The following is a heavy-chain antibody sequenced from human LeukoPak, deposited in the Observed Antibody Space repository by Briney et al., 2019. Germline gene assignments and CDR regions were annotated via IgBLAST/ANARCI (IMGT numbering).Heavy chain of an antibody. Sequence: SETLSLTCTVSGGSISSSSYYWGWIRQPPGKGLEWIGGIYYSGSTYYNPSLKSRVTISVDTSKNQFSLKLSSVTAADTAVYYCARDVVGATPRGYYYYYMDVWGKGTTVTVSS. CDR1: GGSISSSSYY. J-gene: IGHJ6*03. CDR3: ARDVVGATPRGYYYYYMDV. CDR2: IYYSGST. D-gene: IGHD1-26*01. V-gene: IGHV4-39*07.